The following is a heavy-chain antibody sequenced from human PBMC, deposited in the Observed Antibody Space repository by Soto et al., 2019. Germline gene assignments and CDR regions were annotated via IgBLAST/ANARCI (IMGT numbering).Heavy chain of an antibody. J-gene: IGHJ6*02. D-gene: IGHD2-2*01. CDR2: IYYSGST. CDR1: GGSISSYY. V-gene: IGHV4-59*01. Sequence: SETLSLTCTVSGGSISSYYWSWIRQPPGKGLEWIGYIYYSGSTNYNPSLKSRVTISVDTSKNQFSLKLSSVTAADTAVYYCAREVGHMDVWGQGTTVTVSS. CDR3: AREVGHMDV.